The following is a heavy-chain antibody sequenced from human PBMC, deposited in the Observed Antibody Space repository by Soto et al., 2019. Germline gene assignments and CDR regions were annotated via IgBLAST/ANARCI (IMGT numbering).Heavy chain of an antibody. D-gene: IGHD6-19*01. CDR1: GFTFSRSW. CDR3: AKEYEYSSGWERIDY. V-gene: IGHV3-7*01. CDR2: IKQDGSKK. Sequence: EVQLVESGGGLVQPGGSLRLSCVASGFTFSRSWMTWVRQAPGKGLEWVANIKQDGSKKNYVDSVKGRFTISRDSAKNSLYLQMNMLRVEDTAVYYCAKEYEYSSGWERIDYWGQGTLVTVSS. J-gene: IGHJ4*02.